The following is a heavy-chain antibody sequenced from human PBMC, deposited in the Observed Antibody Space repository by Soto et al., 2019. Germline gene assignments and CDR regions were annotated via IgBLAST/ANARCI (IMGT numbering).Heavy chain of an antibody. J-gene: IGHJ4*02. Sequence: LSLTCTVSGGSISSGDYYWSWIRQPPGKGLEWIGYIYYSGSTYYNPSLKSRVTISVDTSKNQFSLKLSSVTAADTAVYYCARVVRYYYGSGSPGIDYWGQGTLVTVSS. CDR3: ARVVRYYYGSGSPGIDY. CDR2: IYYSGST. V-gene: IGHV4-30-4*01. CDR1: GGSISSGDYY. D-gene: IGHD3-10*01.